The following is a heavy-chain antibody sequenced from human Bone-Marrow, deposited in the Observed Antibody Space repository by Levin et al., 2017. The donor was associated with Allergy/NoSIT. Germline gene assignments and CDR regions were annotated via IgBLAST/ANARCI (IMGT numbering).Heavy chain of an antibody. D-gene: IGHD4-23*01. J-gene: IGHJ6*03. V-gene: IGHV4-59*01. Sequence: SQTLSLPCTVSGGSIRSYYWTWIRQAPEKRLEWIGYIYYNGKSNYNPSLKTRVSISIDTSKNLFSLSLSSVTAADSAIYYCARAIPSGGNSYYYYYMDVWGKGITVTVSS. CDR3: ARAIPSGGNSYYYYYMDV. CDR2: IYYNGKS. CDR1: GGSIRSYY.